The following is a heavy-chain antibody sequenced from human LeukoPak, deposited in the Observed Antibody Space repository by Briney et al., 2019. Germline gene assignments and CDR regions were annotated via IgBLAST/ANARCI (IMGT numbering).Heavy chain of an antibody. J-gene: IGHJ2*01. D-gene: IGHD6-13*01. CDR1: GGSISSGSYY. V-gene: IGHV4-61*01. CDR3: ARVYYSNSYDYWYFDL. Sequence: SETLSLTSTVSGGSISSGSYYWSWIRQPPGKGLEWIGYIFYSGGANYNPSLKSRVTISVDTSKNQFSLKLTSVTAADTAVYYFARVYYSNSYDYWYFDLWGRGTLVTVSS. CDR2: IFYSGGA.